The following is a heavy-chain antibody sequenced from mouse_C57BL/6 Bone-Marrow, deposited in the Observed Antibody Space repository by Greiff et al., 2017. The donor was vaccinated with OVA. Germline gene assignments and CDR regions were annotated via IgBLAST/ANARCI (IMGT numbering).Heavy chain of an antibody. V-gene: IGHV1-50*01. Sequence: QVQLQQSGAELVKPGASVKLSCKASGYTFTSYWMQWVKQRPGQGLEWIGEIDPSDSYTNYNQEFKGKATLTVDTSSSTAYMQLSSLTSEDSAVYDCASDYGSRSWFAYCGRGTRVTVSA. D-gene: IGHD1-1*01. CDR2: IDPSDSYT. CDR3: ASDYGSRSWFAY. CDR1: GYTFTSYW. J-gene: IGHJ3*01.